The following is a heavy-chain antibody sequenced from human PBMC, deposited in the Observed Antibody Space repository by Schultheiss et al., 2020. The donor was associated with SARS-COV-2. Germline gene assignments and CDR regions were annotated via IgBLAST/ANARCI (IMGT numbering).Heavy chain of an antibody. D-gene: IGHD2-15*01. Sequence: GGSLRLSCAASGFTFSSYEMNWVRQAPGKGLEWVSYISSSGSTIYYADSVKGRFTISRDNAKNSLYLQMNSLRAEDTAVYYCAKDFGDIVVVVAANHFDYWGQGTLVTVSS. CDR1: GFTFSSYE. J-gene: IGHJ4*02. V-gene: IGHV3-48*03. CDR2: ISSSGSTI. CDR3: AKDFGDIVVVVAANHFDY.